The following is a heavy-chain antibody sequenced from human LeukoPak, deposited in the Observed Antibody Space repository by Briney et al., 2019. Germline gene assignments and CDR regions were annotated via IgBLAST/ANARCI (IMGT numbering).Heavy chain of an antibody. J-gene: IGHJ6*04. V-gene: IGHV3-48*03. CDR1: GFTFRSYE. Sequence: EGSLRLSCAASGFTFRSYEMTYVRPAPGHGLEPLSYISSSGSTIFYADSVKGRFTISRDNAKNSLYLQMNSLRAEDTSVYYCARLAGSGRRDYYYGMDVWGKGTTVTVSS. D-gene: IGHD3-10*01. CDR3: ARLAGSGRRDYYYGMDV. CDR2: ISSSGSTI.